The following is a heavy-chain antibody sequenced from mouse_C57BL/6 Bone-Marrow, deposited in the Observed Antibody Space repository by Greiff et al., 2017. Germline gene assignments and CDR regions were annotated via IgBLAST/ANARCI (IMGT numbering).Heavy chain of an antibody. Sequence: VQLQQPGAELVMPGASVKLSCKASGYTFTSYWMHWVQQRPGQGLEWIGELDPSDSYTNYNQKFKGKSTLTVDKSSSTAYMQLSSLTSEDSAVYYCARTLYSNYGAYWGQGTLVTVSA. CDR3: ARTLYSNYGAY. V-gene: IGHV1-69*01. CDR1: GYTFTSYW. D-gene: IGHD2-5*01. J-gene: IGHJ3*01. CDR2: LDPSDSYT.